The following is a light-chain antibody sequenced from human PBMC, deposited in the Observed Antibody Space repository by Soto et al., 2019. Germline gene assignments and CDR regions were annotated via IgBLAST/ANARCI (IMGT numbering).Light chain of an antibody. CDR3: SSNTAGYNHL. Sequence: QSALTQPASVSGSPGQSITISCTGTSSDVGGYRYVSWYQQHPGKAPKVMIYEVSNRPAGVSIRFSGSKSGNTASLTISGLHADDDADYYCSSNTAGYNHLFGTGTKVTVL. CDR1: SSDVGGYRY. CDR2: EVS. J-gene: IGLJ3*02. V-gene: IGLV2-14*01.